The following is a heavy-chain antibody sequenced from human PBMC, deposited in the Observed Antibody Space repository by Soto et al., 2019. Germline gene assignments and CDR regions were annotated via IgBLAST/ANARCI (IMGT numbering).Heavy chain of an antibody. D-gene: IGHD5-12*01. CDR3: ARIVELATTDDY. CDR2: IYYSGST. J-gene: IGHJ4*02. Sequence: SETLSLTCTVSGGSISSSNHYWGWIRQPPGKGLEWIGSIYYSGSTYYNPSLKSRVTISVDTSKNQFSLKLSSVTAADTAVFYCARIVELATTDDYWGQGTLVTVSS. CDR1: GGSISSSNHY. V-gene: IGHV4-39*01.